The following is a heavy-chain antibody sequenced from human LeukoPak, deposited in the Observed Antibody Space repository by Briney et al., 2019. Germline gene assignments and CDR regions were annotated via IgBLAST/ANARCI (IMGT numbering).Heavy chain of an antibody. J-gene: IGHJ4*02. CDR2: ISSSGSTI. Sequence: GGSLRLSCAASGFTFSDYYMSWIRQALGKGLEWVSYISSSGSTIYYADSVKGRFTISRDNAKNSLYLQMNSLRAEDTAVYYCARDPYYYDSSGYYYGDYWGQGTLVTVSS. D-gene: IGHD3-22*01. CDR1: GFTFSDYY. CDR3: ARDPYYYDSSGYYYGDY. V-gene: IGHV3-11*01.